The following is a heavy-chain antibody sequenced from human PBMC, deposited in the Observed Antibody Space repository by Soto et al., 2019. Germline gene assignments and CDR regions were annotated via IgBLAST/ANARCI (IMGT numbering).Heavy chain of an antibody. D-gene: IGHD2-21*02. CDR3: ASTCTQPYCGGDCYSPYDAFDI. V-gene: IGHV1-69*06. CDR1: GGTFSSYA. CDR2: IIPIFGTA. J-gene: IGHJ3*02. Sequence: ASVKVSCKASGGTFSSYAISWVRQAPGQGLEWMGGIIPIFGTANYAQKFQGRVTITADKSTSTAYMELSSLRSEDTAVYYCASTCTQPYCGGDCYSPYDAFDISGQGTMVTVS.